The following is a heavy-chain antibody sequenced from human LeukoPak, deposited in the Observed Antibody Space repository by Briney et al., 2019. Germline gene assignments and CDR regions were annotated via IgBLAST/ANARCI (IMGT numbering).Heavy chain of an antibody. D-gene: IGHD6-13*01. CDR1: GGSISSSTFY. CDR2: LYYSGST. J-gene: IGHJ4*02. Sequence: PSETLSLTCTVSGGSISSSTFYWGWIRQPPGKGLEWIGSLYYSGSTYYNPSLKSRVTISVDTSKNQFSLKLNSVTAADTAIYYCARGSSSSWDIWGQGTLVTVSS. V-gene: IGHV4-39*01. CDR3: ARGSSSSWDI.